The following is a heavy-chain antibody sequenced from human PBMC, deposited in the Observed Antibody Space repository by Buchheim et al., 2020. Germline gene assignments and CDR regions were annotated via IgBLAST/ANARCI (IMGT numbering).Heavy chain of an antibody. CDR2: ISGSGGST. CDR1: GFTFSSYA. D-gene: IGHD6-19*01. V-gene: IGHV3-23*04. J-gene: IGHJ4*02. Sequence: EVQLVESGGGLVQPGGSLRLSCAASGFTFSSYAMSWVRQAPGKGLEWVSAISGSGGSTYYADSVQGRFTLSRDNPNKQRFPQMNSLRAEDTAVYYCAKDVAVAVVWGQGTL. CDR3: AKDVAVAVV.